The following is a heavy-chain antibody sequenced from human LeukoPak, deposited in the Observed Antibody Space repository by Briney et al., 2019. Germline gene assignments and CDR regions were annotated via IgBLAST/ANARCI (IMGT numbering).Heavy chain of an antibody. CDR2: INSDGGST. J-gene: IGHJ3*02. Sequence: GGSLRLSCAASGFTPSSYWIHWVRQAPGKGLVWVSGINSDGGSTRYADSVKGRFIITRDNAKNMLYLQMNSLRAEDTAVYYCASMNGHAFDIWGQGKRVTVSS. CDR1: GFTPSSYW. CDR3: ASMNGHAFDI. D-gene: IGHD2-8*01. V-gene: IGHV3-74*01.